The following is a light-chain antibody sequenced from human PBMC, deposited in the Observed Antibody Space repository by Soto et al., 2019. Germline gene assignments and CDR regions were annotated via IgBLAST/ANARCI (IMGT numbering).Light chain of an antibody. V-gene: IGLV1-40*01. Sequence: QSVLTQPPSVSGAPGQRVSISCTGSTSNIGAPYDVHWYQHLPGTAPKLLIYGDNNRPSGVPDRFSGSKSGASASLAITDLQAEDEADYYCQSYDSRLSGSVFGTGTKVTVL. J-gene: IGLJ1*01. CDR2: GDN. CDR3: QSYDSRLSGSV. CDR1: TSNIGAPYD.